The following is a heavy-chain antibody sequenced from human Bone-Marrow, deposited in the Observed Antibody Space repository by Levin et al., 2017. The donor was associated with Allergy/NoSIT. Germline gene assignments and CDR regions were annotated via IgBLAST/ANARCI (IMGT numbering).Heavy chain of an antibody. V-gene: IGHV4-59*01. D-gene: IGHD6-13*01. J-gene: IGHJ4*02. CDR3: ARSRYSSGWYYVDH. Sequence: SETLSLTCAVSGVSINNGYWSWIRQSPGKGLEWIGYFFFGGSAKYHPSLTSRVTISLDTSTNQVSLTLTSVTVADSAVYYCARSRYSSGWYYVDHWGQGFRVAVSS. CDR2: FFFGGSA. CDR1: GVSINNGY.